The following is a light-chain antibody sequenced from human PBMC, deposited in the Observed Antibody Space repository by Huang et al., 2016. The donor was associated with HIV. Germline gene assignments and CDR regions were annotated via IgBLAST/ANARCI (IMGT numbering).Light chain of an antibody. V-gene: IGKV3-15*01. Sequence: EVVMTQSPVTLSVSPGESATLSCRASQSVNNKLAWFQQKPGQAPRLLIHDASIRATRIPDRFSGSGSGTEFTLTISSLQSEDFAVYYCQQYNNWPPWTFGQGTKVEIK. J-gene: IGKJ1*01. CDR2: DAS. CDR1: QSVNNK. CDR3: QQYNNWPPWT.